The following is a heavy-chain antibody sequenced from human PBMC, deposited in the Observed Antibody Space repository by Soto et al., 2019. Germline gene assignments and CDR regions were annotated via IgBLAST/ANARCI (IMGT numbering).Heavy chain of an antibody. CDR2: IYSSGGT. CDR1: GGATSGYY. CDR3: ARDMHAGFTHYFDP. D-gene: IGHD1-26*01. V-gene: IGHV4-4*07. J-gene: IGHJ5*02. Sequence: SETLSLTCTVSGGATSGYYWTWIRQSAGKGLEWIGRIYSSGGTKYNPSLQSRVTMSLDTSKNQFSLRLTSMTAADTAVYNCARDMHAGFTHYFDPWGQGTLVTVSS.